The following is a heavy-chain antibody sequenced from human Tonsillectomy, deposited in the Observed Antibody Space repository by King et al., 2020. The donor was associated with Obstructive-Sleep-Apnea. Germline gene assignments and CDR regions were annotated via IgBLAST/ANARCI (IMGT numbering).Heavy chain of an antibody. J-gene: IGHJ4*02. D-gene: IGHD6-19*01. Sequence: QLQESGPGLVQPSETLSLTCTVSGGSISSYYWSWIRQPPGKGLEWIGYIYYTGSTNYNPSLRSRVTISVDTSKNQFSLKLSSVTATDTAVYYCTRGRGWYSPFDYWGQGILVTVSS. V-gene: IGHV4-59*08. CDR2: IYYTGST. CDR1: GGSISSYY. CDR3: TRGRGWYSPFDY.